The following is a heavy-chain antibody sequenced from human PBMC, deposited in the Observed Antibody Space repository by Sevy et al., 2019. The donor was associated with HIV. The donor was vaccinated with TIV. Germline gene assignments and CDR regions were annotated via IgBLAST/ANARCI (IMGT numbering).Heavy chain of an antibody. Sequence: GGSLRLSCAASGFALSNYYAMHWVRQAPGKGLEWVALISYDGSNKYYADSVKGRSTISRDNFKNTLYLQMNSLTTEDTAVYYCARPRANYVDHYFFYAMDVWGQGTTVTVSS. D-gene: IGHD4-17*01. CDR1: GFALSNYYA. CDR2: ISYDGSNK. J-gene: IGHJ6*02. V-gene: IGHV3-30-3*01. CDR3: ARPRANYVDHYFFYAMDV.